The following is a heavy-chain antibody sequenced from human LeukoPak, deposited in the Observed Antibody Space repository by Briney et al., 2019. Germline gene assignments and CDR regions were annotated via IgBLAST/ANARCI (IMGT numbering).Heavy chain of an antibody. V-gene: IGHV3-66*01. D-gene: IGHD1-1*01. CDR3: ARGFLQLTPYYFDY. J-gene: IGHJ4*02. CDR1: GFDVSINY. Sequence: GGSLRLSCAASGFDVSINYMNWIRQSPEKGLEWVSIIHNNGNTYYADSVKGRFTVSRDNSKNTVSLQMDSLRVDDTGVYYCARGFLQLTPYYFDYWGQGTLVTVSS. CDR2: IHNNGNT.